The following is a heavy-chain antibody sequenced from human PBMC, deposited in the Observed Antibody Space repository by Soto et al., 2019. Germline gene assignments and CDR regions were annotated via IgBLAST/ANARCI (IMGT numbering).Heavy chain of an antibody. CDR3: ARGDRGGFDL. V-gene: IGHV3-74*01. Sequence: EGQLVESGGGLVQPGESLRLSCAASGFTFDYYWMHWVRQAPGKGLVWVSRIHSDGTTTTYADSVKGRFTISRDNARNTVSLQMSSLRVEDTAVYYCARGDRGGFDLWGHGTVVTVSS. J-gene: IGHJ3*01. CDR2: IHSDGTTT. CDR1: GFTFDYYW. D-gene: IGHD3-10*01.